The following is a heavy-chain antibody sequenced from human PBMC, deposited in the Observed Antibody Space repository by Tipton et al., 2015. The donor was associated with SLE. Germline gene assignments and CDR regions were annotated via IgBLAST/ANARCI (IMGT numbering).Heavy chain of an antibody. Sequence: TLSLTCTVSGGSISSSSYYWGWIRQPPGKGLEWIGSIYYSGSTYYNPSLKSRVTISVDTSKNQFSLKLSSVTAADTAVYYCARGIAAAARGDDAFDIWGQGTMVTVSS. CDR1: GGSISSSSYY. J-gene: IGHJ3*02. CDR3: ARGIAAAARGDDAFDI. CDR2: IYYSGST. D-gene: IGHD6-13*01. V-gene: IGHV4-39*07.